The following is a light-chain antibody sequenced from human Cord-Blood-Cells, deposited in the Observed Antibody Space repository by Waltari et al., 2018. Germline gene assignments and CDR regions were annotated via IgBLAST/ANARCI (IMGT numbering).Light chain of an antibody. Sequence: DIQMTQSPSSLSASVGDRVTITCRASQSISSYLNWYQQKPGKAPKLLIYAASSLQSGVPSRFSGSGSGTDFTLTISSLKPEDFATYYCQQSYSTPITFGQETRLEIK. V-gene: IGKV1-39*01. CDR3: QQSYSTPIT. J-gene: IGKJ5*01. CDR1: QSISSY. CDR2: AAS.